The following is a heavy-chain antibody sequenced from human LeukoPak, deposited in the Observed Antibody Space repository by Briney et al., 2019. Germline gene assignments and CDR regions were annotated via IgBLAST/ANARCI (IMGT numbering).Heavy chain of an antibody. D-gene: IGHD4-17*01. Sequence: GGSLRLSCAASGFTFSSYGMHWVRQAPGKGLEWVAVIGYDGRNKDYADSVKGRFTISRDNYYNIVELQMNSLRAEDTAVYYCAREGDYGDSDYWGQGTLVTVSS. CDR2: IGYDGRNK. J-gene: IGHJ4*02. CDR1: GFTFSSYG. CDR3: AREGDYGDSDY. V-gene: IGHV3-33*01.